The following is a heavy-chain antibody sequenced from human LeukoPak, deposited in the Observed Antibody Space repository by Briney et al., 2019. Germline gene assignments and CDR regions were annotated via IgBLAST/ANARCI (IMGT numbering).Heavy chain of an antibody. CDR3: ARSRTYYYGSGSYRFDY. Sequence: SEPLSLPCTVSGGSISSSSYYWGWIRQPPGEGLEWIGSIYYSGSTYYNPSLKSRVTISVDTAKNQFSMKMSSVTAADTAVYYCARSRTYYYGSGSYRFDYWGQGTLVTVSS. CDR2: IYYSGST. V-gene: IGHV4-39*01. D-gene: IGHD3-10*01. J-gene: IGHJ4*02. CDR1: GGSISSSSYY.